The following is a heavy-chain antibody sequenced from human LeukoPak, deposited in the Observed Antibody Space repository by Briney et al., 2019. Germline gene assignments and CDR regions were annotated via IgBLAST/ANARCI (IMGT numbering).Heavy chain of an antibody. CDR3: AREVEMATHFDY. V-gene: IGHV4-4*07. CDR1: RGSITPHY. CDR2: ISPTGST. J-gene: IGHJ4*02. Sequence: SETLSLTCTVSRGSITPHYWSWIRQPAGKGLDWIGRISPTGSTNYNPSLNSRVTMSVDTSKNQLSLTLNSVTAADTAVYYCAREVEMATHFDYWGQGTLVTVSS. D-gene: IGHD5-24*01.